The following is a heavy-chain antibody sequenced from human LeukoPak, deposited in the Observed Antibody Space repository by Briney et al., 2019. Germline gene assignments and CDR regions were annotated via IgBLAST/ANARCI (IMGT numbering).Heavy chain of an antibody. V-gene: IGHV4-59*08. Sequence: SETLSLTCTVSGGSISGYYWSWIRQPQGKGLEWIGYIYYTGSTNYNPSLKSRVPISLDTSKNQFSLRLSSVTAADTAVYYCARRIAMKPKYYFEYWGQGALVAVSP. J-gene: IGHJ4*02. D-gene: IGHD5-18*01. CDR1: GGSISGYY. CDR3: ARRIAMKPKYYFEY. CDR2: IYYTGST.